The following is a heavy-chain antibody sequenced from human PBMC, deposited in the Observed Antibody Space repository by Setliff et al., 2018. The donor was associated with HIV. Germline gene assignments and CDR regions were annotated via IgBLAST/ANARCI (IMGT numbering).Heavy chain of an antibody. V-gene: IGHV1-69*05. CDR1: GDTFRTHA. D-gene: IGHD1-26*01. CDR3: ARDRGGSYTPLDF. CDR2: IIPILNKP. Sequence: GASVKVSCKTSGDTFRTHAISWVRQAPGQGLEWMGGIIPILNKPNYADSVEGRFTISRDDARNSLYLQLNSLRAEDTAVYYCARDRGGSYTPLDFWGQGTLVTVSS. J-gene: IGHJ4*02.